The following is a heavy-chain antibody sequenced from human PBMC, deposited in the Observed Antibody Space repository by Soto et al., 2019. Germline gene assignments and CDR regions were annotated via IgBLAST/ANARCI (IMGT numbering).Heavy chain of an antibody. D-gene: IGHD6-19*01. Sequence: QVQLVQSGAEVKKPGSSVKVSCKASGGTFSSYAISWVRQAPGQGLEWMGGIIPIFGTANYAQTFQGRVTITADESTSTAYMELSSLRSEDTAVYYCARCGQWLVPENYYFDYWGQGTLVTVSS. CDR2: IIPIFGTA. V-gene: IGHV1-69*01. CDR3: ARCGQWLVPENYYFDY. CDR1: GGTFSSYA. J-gene: IGHJ4*02.